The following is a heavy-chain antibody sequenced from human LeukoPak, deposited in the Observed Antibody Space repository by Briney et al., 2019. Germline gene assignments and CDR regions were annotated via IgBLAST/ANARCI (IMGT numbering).Heavy chain of an antibody. CDR2: ISYDGSNK. CDR1: GFTFSSYG. D-gene: IGHD6-6*01. CDR3: ARDHVSSSSGWFDP. Sequence: PGGSLRLSCAASGFTFSSYGMHWVRQAPGKGLEWVAVISYDGSNKYYADSVKGRFTISRDNSKNTLYLQMNSLRAEDTAVYYCARDHVSSSSGWFDPWGQGTLVTVSS. J-gene: IGHJ5*02. V-gene: IGHV3-30*03.